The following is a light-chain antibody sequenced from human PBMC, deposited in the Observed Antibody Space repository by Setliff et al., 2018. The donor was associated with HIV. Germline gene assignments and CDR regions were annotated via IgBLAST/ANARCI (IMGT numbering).Light chain of an antibody. V-gene: IGLV2-14*01. CDR2: EVS. CDR3: SSYRGGSTLFV. CDR1: RFDVGAYNY. Sequence: QSALTQPASVSGSPGQSITISCSGTRFDVGAYNYVSWYQQHPGKAPKLVIYEVSNRPSGVSNRFSGSKSGNTAPLTISGLQAEDEADYFCSSYRGGSTLFVLGPGTKVTVL. J-gene: IGLJ1*01.